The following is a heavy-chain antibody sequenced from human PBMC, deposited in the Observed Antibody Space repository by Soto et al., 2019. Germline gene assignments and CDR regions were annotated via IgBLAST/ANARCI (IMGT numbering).Heavy chain of an antibody. Sequence: EVQLVESGGGLVQPGGSLKLSCAASGFTFSTYDMHWVRQDTGKGLEWVSAIGTAGDTYYVASVKGRFTISRDNAKNSLFLQMNSLTGGDTAVYYCVRESRGSGWNPFDSWGQGTLVSVSS. CDR3: VRESRGSGWNPFDS. D-gene: IGHD6-19*01. J-gene: IGHJ4*02. V-gene: IGHV3-13*01. CDR2: IGTAGDT. CDR1: GFTFSTYD.